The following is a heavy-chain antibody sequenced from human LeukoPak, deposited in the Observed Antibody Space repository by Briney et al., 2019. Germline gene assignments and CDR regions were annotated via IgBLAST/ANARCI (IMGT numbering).Heavy chain of an antibody. Sequence: ASVKVPCEASGFTFTGYYMHWVRQAPGQGLEWMGRINPNNDGTNYAQKFQGRVSMTRDTSISTVYMELTRLRSDDTAVYFCAREREVAAGRSLDYRGQGTLVTVSS. CDR2: INPNNDGT. CDR3: AREREVAAGRSLDY. CDR1: GFTFTGYY. J-gene: IGHJ4*02. D-gene: IGHD6-13*01. V-gene: IGHV1-2*06.